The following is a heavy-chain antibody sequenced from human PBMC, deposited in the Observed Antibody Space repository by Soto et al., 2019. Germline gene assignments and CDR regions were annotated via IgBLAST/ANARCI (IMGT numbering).Heavy chain of an antibody. Sequence: SVKVSCKASGGTFSSYAISWVRQAPGQGLEWMGGIIPIFGTANYAQKFQGRVTITADESTSTAYMELSSLRSEDTAVYYCARDRGYSSGPSNYWGQGTLVTVSS. D-gene: IGHD6-19*01. CDR1: GGTFSSYA. V-gene: IGHV1-69*13. CDR2: IIPIFGTA. CDR3: ARDRGYSSGPSNY. J-gene: IGHJ4*02.